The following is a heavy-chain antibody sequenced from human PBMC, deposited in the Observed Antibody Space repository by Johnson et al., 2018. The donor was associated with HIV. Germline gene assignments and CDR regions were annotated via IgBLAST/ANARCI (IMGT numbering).Heavy chain of an antibody. V-gene: IGHV3-64*01. CDR1: GFNFSSYD. Sequence: VLLVVSGGGLVKPGRSLRLSCVVSGFNFSSYDIDWVRQAPGKGLEYVSAISSNGGSTYYANSVKGRFTISRDNSKNTLYLQMNSLRAEDMAVYYCAREETTAPAAFDIWGQGTVVAVSS. D-gene: IGHD4-17*01. J-gene: IGHJ3*02. CDR3: AREETTAPAAFDI. CDR2: ISSNGGST.